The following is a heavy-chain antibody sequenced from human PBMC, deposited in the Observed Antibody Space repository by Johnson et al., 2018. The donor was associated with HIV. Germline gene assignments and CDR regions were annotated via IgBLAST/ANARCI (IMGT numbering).Heavy chain of an antibody. Sequence: VQLVESGGGLVQPGGSLRLSCAASGFTFSNAWMSWVRQAPGKGLEWVGRIKSKTDGGTTDYAAPVKGRFTISRDNSNNTLYLQMNSLRAEDTAVYYCAKDEGDGYRHDAFDIWGQGTMVTVSS. V-gene: IGHV3-15*01. CDR1: GFTFSNAW. CDR3: AKDEGDGYRHDAFDI. D-gene: IGHD5-24*01. J-gene: IGHJ3*02. CDR2: IKSKTDGGTT.